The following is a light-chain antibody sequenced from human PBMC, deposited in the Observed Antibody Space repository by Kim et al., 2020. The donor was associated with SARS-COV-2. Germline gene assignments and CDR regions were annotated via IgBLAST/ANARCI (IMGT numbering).Light chain of an antibody. CDR1: SNDISTYSY. J-gene: IGLJ1*01. CDR2: SVT. CDR3: SSYSSSVFYYV. V-gene: IGLV2-14*03. Sequence: QSITNSSTGTSNDISTYSYVSWYQQHPATAPNLIIYSVTKRPSGVSDRFSGSKSGNTASLTISGLQADDEANYYCSSYSSSVFYYVFGTGTKVTVL.